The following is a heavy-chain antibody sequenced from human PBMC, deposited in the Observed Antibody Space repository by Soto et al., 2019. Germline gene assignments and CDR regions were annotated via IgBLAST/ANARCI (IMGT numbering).Heavy chain of an antibody. CDR3: ARTPDYYDSSGPTPAYYYGLDV. Sequence: GESLKISCKGSGYSFTSYCIVWVRQMPGKGLEWMGIIYPGDSDTRYSPSFQGQVTISADKSVSTAYLQWSSLKASDTAMYYCARTPDYYDSSGPTPAYYYGLDVWGQGTTVTVSS. J-gene: IGHJ6*02. D-gene: IGHD3-22*01. V-gene: IGHV5-51*01. CDR1: GYSFTSYC. CDR2: IYPGDSDT.